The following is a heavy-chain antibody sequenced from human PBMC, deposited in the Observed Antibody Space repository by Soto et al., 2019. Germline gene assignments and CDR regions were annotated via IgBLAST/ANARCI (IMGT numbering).Heavy chain of an antibody. CDR3: AKYRRTEAEGFTLDY. CDR2: IYYTGST. V-gene: IGHV4-59*01. Sequence: KPSETLSLTCTVSGDSINNYYWSWIRQPPGKRLEWIGHIYYTGSTTYNPSLESRVTMSVDTSKNQFSLKLSSVNAADTAVYYCAKYRRTEAEGFTLDYWGRGTLVTV. J-gene: IGHJ4*02. CDR1: GDSINNYY. D-gene: IGHD6-13*01.